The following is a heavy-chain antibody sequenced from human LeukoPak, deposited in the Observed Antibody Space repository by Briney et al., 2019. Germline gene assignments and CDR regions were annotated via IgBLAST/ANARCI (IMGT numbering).Heavy chain of an antibody. CDR3: AREASSGGGYYYYYMDV. CDR1: GGTFSSYA. CDR2: IIPIFGTA. D-gene: IGHD6-6*01. J-gene: IGHJ6*03. Sequence: SVKVSCKASGGTFSSYAISWVRQAPGQGLEWMGGIIPIFGTANYAQKFQGRVTITADESTSTAYMELSSLRSEDTAVYYCAREASSGGGYYYYYMDVRGKGTTVTASS. V-gene: IGHV1-69*13.